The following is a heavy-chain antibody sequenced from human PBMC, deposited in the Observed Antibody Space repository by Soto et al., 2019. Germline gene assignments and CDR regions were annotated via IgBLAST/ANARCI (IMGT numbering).Heavy chain of an antibody. CDR1: GGTFSSYA. CDR2: TIPIFGTA. CDR3: AREGRYYGSGSYFPRFDP. D-gene: IGHD3-10*01. Sequence: QVQLVQSGAEVKKPGSSVKVSCKASGGTFSSYAISWVRQAPGQGLEWMGGTIPIFGTANYAQKFQGRVTITADESTSTAYMELSSLRSEDTAVYYCAREGRYYGSGSYFPRFDPWGQGTLVTVSS. J-gene: IGHJ5*02. V-gene: IGHV1-69*01.